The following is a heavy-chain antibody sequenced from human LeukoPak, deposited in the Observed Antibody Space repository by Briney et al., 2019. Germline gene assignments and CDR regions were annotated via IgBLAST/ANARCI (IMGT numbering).Heavy chain of an antibody. Sequence: QAGGSLRLSCAASGFTFSSYAMSWVRQAPGKGLEWVSAISGSGGRTYYADSVKGRFTISRDNAKNSLYLQMNSLTAEDSAVYYCASRRGSNRPFDSWGQGTLVTVSS. V-gene: IGHV3-23*01. J-gene: IGHJ4*02. CDR1: GFTFSSYA. D-gene: IGHD1-26*01. CDR2: ISGSGGRT. CDR3: ASRRGSNRPFDS.